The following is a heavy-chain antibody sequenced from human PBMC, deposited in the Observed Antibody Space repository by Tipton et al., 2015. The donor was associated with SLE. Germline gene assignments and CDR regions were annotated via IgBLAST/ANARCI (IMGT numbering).Heavy chain of an antibody. Sequence: TLSLTCTVSGGSISSYYWSWIRQPPGKGLEWIGRIYYSGSTYYNPSLKSRVTISVDTSKNQFSLKLSSVTAADTAVYYCARQRITGTTYYFDYWGQGTLVTVSS. CDR3: ARQRITGTTYYFDY. CDR2: IYYSGST. J-gene: IGHJ4*02. CDR1: GGSISSYY. V-gene: IGHV4-59*12. D-gene: IGHD1-7*01.